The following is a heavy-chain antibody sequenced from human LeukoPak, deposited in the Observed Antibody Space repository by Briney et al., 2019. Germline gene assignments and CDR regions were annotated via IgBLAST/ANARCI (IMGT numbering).Heavy chain of an antibody. CDR2: MNPNSGNT. D-gene: IGHD1-26*01. CDR1: GYTFTSYD. Sequence: ASVKVSCKASGYTFTSYDINWVRQATGQGLEWMGWMNPNSGNTGYAQKLQGRVTMTTDTSTSTAYMELRSLRSDDTAVYYCARDDPFSGSYYFDYWGQGTLVTVSS. J-gene: IGHJ4*02. CDR3: ARDDPFSGSYYFDY. V-gene: IGHV1-8*01.